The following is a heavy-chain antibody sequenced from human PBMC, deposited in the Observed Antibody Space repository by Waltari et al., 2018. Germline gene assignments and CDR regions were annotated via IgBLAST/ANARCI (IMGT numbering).Heavy chain of an antibody. Sequence: EVQLVESGGGLIQPGGSLRLSCAASGFTVSSNYMSWVRQAPGKGLEWVSVIYSGGSTYYADSVKGRFTISRDNSKNTLYLQMNSLRAEDTAVYYCARDRSYYGSGSYYNVVGQDAFDIWG. CDR1: GFTVSSNY. V-gene: IGHV3-53*01. J-gene: IGHJ3*02. D-gene: IGHD3-10*01. CDR3: ARDRSYYGSGSYYNVVGQDAFDI. CDR2: IYSGGST.